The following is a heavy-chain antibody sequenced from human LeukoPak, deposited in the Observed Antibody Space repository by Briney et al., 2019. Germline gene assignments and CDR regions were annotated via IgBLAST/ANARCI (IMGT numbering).Heavy chain of an antibody. V-gene: IGHV4-38-2*02. Sequence: SETLSLTCTVSGYSISSGYYWGWIRQPPGKGLEWIGSIYHSGSTYYNPSLKSRVTISVDTSKNQFSPKLSSVTAADTAVYYCARAWVAGRADYYYGMDVWGQGTTVTVSS. D-gene: IGHD6-19*01. CDR2: IYHSGST. CDR1: GYSISSGYY. CDR3: ARAWVAGRADYYYGMDV. J-gene: IGHJ6*02.